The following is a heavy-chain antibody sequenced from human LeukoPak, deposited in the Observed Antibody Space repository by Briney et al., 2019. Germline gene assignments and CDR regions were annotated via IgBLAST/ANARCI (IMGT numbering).Heavy chain of an antibody. V-gene: IGHV1-8*03. CDR2: MNPHSCST. J-gene: IGHJ4*02. CDR3: ARGRYSAAPEHHSENDY. D-gene: IGHD6-13*01. Sequence: SVTVSFKSSGYIFTNYDINWVRQATGQGLEWMGWMNPHSCSTGYAQKFQGRVTITRDISITTAYMELSSLRSEDTAAYDCARGRYSAAPEHHSENDYWGQGTLDSVSS. CDR1: GYIFTNYD.